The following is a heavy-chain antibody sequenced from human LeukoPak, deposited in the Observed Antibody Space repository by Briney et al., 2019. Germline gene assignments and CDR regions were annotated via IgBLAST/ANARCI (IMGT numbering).Heavy chain of an antibody. CDR1: GFTFSSYR. CDR2: IASDGSST. Sequence: GGSLRLSCAASGFTFSSYRMNWVRQAPGKGLVWVSRIASDGSSTTYADSVKGRFSISRDNAKNTLYLQMNSLRVEDTAVYYCARGRPHGNDYWGQGTLVTVSS. CDR3: ARGRPHGNDY. D-gene: IGHD4-23*01. V-gene: IGHV3-74*01. J-gene: IGHJ4*02.